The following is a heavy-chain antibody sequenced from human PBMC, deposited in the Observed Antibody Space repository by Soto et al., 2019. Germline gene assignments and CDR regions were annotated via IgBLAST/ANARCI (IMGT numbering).Heavy chain of an antibody. J-gene: IGHJ4*02. D-gene: IGHD2-15*01. Sequence: ASVKVSCKTSGYTFTGHHIHWVRQAPGQGLEWMGWINPISGGTKYREKFQGRVSITRDKSSSTAYMELSSLTSDDSAVYYCANAGRHCSGGSCPQGHWGQGTLVTVSS. CDR3: ANAGRHCSGGSCPQGH. CDR1: GYTFTGHH. CDR2: INPISGGT. V-gene: IGHV1-2*02.